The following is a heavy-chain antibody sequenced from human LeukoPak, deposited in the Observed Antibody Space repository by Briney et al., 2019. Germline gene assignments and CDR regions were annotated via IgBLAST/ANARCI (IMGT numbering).Heavy chain of an antibody. CDR1: GGSFSGYY. J-gene: IGHJ6*02. Sequence: SETLPLTCAVYGGSFSGYYWSWIRQPPGKGLEWIGYIYYSGSTNYNPSLKSRVTISVDTSKNQFSLKLSSVTAADTAVYYCARGYDDILTGYPPSPGMDVWGQGTTVTVSS. CDR2: IYYSGST. D-gene: IGHD3-9*01. V-gene: IGHV4-59*01. CDR3: ARGYDDILTGYPPSPGMDV.